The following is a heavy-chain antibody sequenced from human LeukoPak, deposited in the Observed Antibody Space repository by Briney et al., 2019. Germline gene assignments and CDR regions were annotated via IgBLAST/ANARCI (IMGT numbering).Heavy chain of an antibody. D-gene: IGHD6-19*01. J-gene: IGHJ4*02. CDR1: GFTFDDYG. V-gene: IGHV3-20*04. Sequence: GGSLRPSCAASGFTFDDYGMSWVRQAPGKGLEWVSGINWNGGSTGYADSVKGRFTISRDNAKNSLYLQMNSLRAEDTALYYCARDSQLYSSGWYPYWGQGTLVTVSS. CDR3: ARDSQLYSSGWYPY. CDR2: INWNGGST.